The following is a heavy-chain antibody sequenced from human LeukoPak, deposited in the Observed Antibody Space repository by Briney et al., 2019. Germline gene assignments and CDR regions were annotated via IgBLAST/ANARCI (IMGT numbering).Heavy chain of an antibody. D-gene: IGHD4-17*01. CDR3: AKMGYGDYANY. V-gene: IGHV3-30*18. CDR1: GFTFSSYG. CDR2: ISYDGSNK. J-gene: IGHJ4*02. Sequence: PGRSLRLSCAASGFTFSSYGMHWVRQAPGKGLGRVAVISYDGSNKYYAHSAKGRFTISRDNSKNTLYLQMNSLRAEGMAVYYCAKMGYGDYANYCGQGGLGTVSS.